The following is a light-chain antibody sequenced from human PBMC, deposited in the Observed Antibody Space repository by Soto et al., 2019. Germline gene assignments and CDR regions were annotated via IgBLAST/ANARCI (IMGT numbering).Light chain of an antibody. CDR1: QSVSSSY. J-gene: IGKJ4*01. V-gene: IGKV3-20*01. CDR3: QQVESYPST. Sequence: ESVLTQSPGTLSLSPGERGTLSCGASQSVSSSYLAWYQQKPGQAPRLLIYGASSRATGIPDRFSGSGSGTDFTLTISSLQPEDFATYFCQQVESYPSTFGGGTKVDI. CDR2: GAS.